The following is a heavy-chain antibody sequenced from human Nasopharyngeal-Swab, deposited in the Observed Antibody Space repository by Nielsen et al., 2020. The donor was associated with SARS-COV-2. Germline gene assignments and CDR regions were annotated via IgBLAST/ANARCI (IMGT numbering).Heavy chain of an antibody. Sequence: VRQAPGKGLEWVAVISYDGSNKYYADSVKGRFTISRDNSKNTLYLQMNSLRADDTALYYCADPPFSEYWGQGTPVTVSS. J-gene: IGHJ4*02. V-gene: IGHV3-33*05. CDR3: ADPPFSEY. CDR2: ISYDGSNK.